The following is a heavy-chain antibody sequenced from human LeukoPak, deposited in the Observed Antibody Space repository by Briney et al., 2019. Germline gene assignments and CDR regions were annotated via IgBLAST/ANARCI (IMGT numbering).Heavy chain of an antibody. CDR1: GYSISSGYY. CDR2: IYHSGST. D-gene: IGHD4-17*01. Sequence: PSETLSLTCAVSGYSISSGYYWGWIRQPPGKGLEWIGSIYHSGSTYYNPSLKSRVTISVDTSKNQFSLKLSSVTAADTAVYYCARLDGDSLFDYWGQGTLVTVSS. V-gene: IGHV4-38-2*01. CDR3: ARLDGDSLFDY. J-gene: IGHJ4*02.